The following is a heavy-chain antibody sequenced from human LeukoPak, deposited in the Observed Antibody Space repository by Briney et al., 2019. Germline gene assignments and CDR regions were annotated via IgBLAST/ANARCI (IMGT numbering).Heavy chain of an antibody. V-gene: IGHV3-23*01. CDR1: GFTFSSYG. Sequence: GGSLRLSCAASGFTFSSYGMSWVRQAPGKGLEWVSAISGSGGSTYYADSVKGRSTISRDNSKTTLYLQMNSLRAGDTAVYFCARQGGYHFPNAFDIWGQGTLVTVSS. CDR2: ISGSGGST. D-gene: IGHD5-12*01. CDR3: ARQGGYHFPNAFDI. J-gene: IGHJ3*02.